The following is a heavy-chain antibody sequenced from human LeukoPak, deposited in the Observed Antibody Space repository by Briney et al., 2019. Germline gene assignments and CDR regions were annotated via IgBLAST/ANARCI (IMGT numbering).Heavy chain of an antibody. CDR1: GGSISSSSYY. J-gene: IGHJ1*01. CDR2: IYYSGST. V-gene: IGHV4-39*01. Sequence: PSETLSLTCTVSGGSISSSSYYWGWIRQPPGKGLEWIGSIYYSGSTYYNPSLKSRVTISVDTSKNQFSLKLSSVTAADTAVYYCARQGIAVADAEYFQHWGQVTLVTVSS. CDR3: ARQGIAVADAEYFQH. D-gene: IGHD6-19*01.